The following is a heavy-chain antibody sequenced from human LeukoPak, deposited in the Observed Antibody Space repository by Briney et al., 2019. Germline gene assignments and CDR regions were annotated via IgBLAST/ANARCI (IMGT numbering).Heavy chain of an antibody. Sequence: PSETLSLTCAVYGGSFSGYYWSWIRQPPGKGLEWIGEINHSGSTNYNPSLKSRVTISVDTSKNQFSLKLSSVTAADTAVYYCARERGRQDYWGQRTLVTVSS. CDR3: ARERGRQDY. D-gene: IGHD1-1*01. CDR2: INHSGST. V-gene: IGHV4-34*01. J-gene: IGHJ4*02. CDR1: GGSFSGYY.